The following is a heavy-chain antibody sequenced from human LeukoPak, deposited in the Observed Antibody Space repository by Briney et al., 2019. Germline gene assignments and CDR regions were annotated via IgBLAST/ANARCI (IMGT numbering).Heavy chain of an antibody. J-gene: IGHJ5*02. CDR3: ASFARSAVAGNWFDP. CDR2: INHSGST. CDR1: GGSISGYY. Sequence: PSETLSLTCTVSGGSISGYYWSWIRQPPGKGLEWIGEINHSGSTNYDPSLKSRVTISVDTSKNQFSLKLSSVTAADTAVYYCASFARSAVAGNWFDPWGQGTLVTVSS. D-gene: IGHD6-19*01. V-gene: IGHV4-34*01.